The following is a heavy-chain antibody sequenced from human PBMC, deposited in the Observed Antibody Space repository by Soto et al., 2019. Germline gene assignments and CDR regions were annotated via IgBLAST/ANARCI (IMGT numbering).Heavy chain of an antibody. J-gene: IGHJ4*02. D-gene: IGHD3-10*01. Sequence: PSETLSLTCIVSGGSISRGDYYWSWIPQPPGTGLEWIGYIYYSGSTYYNPSLKSRVTISVDTSKNHFSLRLSSVTAADTAVYYCATIKLGSNRLDYWGQGTLVTVSS. V-gene: IGHV4-30-4*01. CDR3: ATIKLGSNRLDY. CDR2: IYYSGST. CDR1: GGSISRGDYY.